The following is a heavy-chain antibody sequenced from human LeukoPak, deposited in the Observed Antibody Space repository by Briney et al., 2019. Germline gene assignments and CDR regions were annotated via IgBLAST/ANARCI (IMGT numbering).Heavy chain of an antibody. CDR1: GGSTSSSSYY. D-gene: IGHD5-24*01. J-gene: IGHJ4*02. CDR2: IYYSGST. Sequence: PSETLSLTCTVSGGSTSSSSYYWGWIRQPPGKGLEWIGSIYYSGSTYYNPSLKSRVTISVDTSKNQFSLKLSSVTAADTAVYYCARPSRDGYNYDFDYWGQGTLVTVSS. CDR3: ARPSRDGYNYDFDY. V-gene: IGHV4-39*01.